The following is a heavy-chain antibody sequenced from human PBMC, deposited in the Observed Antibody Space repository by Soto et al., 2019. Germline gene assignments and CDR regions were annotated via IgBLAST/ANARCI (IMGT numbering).Heavy chain of an antibody. CDR3: ARALRYCSSTSCYRYYGMDV. J-gene: IGHJ6*02. V-gene: IGHV7-4-1*01. CDR1: GYTFTSYA. CDR2: INTNTGNP. Sequence: ASVKVSCKASGYTFTSYAMNWVRQAPGQGLEWMGWINTNTGNPTYAQGFTGRFVFSLDTSVSTAYLQICSLKAEDTAVYYCARALRYCSSTSCYRYYGMDVWGQGTTVTVSS. D-gene: IGHD2-2*02.